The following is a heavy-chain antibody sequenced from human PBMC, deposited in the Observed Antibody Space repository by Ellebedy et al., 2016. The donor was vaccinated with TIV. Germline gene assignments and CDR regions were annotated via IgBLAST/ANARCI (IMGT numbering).Heavy chain of an antibody. CDR3: ARVATSGSYRTDY. CDR1: GFTFSNYW. CDR2: IKQDGSEK. J-gene: IGHJ4*02. V-gene: IGHV3-7*01. D-gene: IGHD1-26*01. Sequence: PGGSLRLSCAASGFTFSNYWMSWVRQAPEKGPEWVANIKQDGSEKYYVDSVKGRFTISRDNAKSSLYLQMNSLRAEDTAVYYCARVATSGSYRTDYWGQGTLVTVSS.